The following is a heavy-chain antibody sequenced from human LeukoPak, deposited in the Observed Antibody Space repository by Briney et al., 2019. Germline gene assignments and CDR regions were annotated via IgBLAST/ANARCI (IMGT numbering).Heavy chain of an antibody. V-gene: IGHV1-24*01. CDR1: GYALTELS. CDR2: FDPEDGET. CDR3: ATLYSSGWNDY. Sequence: GASVTVSCTVSGYALTELSMHWVRQAPGKGLEWMGGFDPEDGETIYAQKFQGRVTMTEDTSTDTAYMELSSLRSEDTAVYYCATLYSSGWNDYWGQGTLVTVSS. D-gene: IGHD6-19*01. J-gene: IGHJ4*02.